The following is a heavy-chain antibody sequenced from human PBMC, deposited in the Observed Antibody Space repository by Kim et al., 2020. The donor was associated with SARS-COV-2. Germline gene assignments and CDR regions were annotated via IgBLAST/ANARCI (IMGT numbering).Heavy chain of an antibody. D-gene: IGHD2-2*01. CDR3: AKDFEEYQLLTYYYYYGMDV. J-gene: IGHJ6*02. V-gene: IGHV3-23*01. CDR1: GFTFSSYA. CDR2: ISGSGGST. Sequence: GGSLRLSCAASGFTFSSYAMSWVRQAPGKGLEWVSAISGSGGSTYYADSVKGRFTISRDNSKNTLYLQMNSLRAEDTAVYYCAKDFEEYQLLTYYYYYGMDVWGQGTTVTVSS.